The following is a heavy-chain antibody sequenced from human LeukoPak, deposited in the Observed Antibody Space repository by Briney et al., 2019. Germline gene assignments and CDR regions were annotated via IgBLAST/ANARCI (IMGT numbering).Heavy chain of an antibody. V-gene: IGHV1-46*01. J-gene: IGHJ4*02. CDR2: INPSGGST. Sequence: ASVTVSFKASGYTFTNYYMHWVRQAPGQGLEWMGIINPSGGSTNYAQKFQSRVTMTRDTSTNTVYMELSSLRAEDTAVYYCARRAGAYSHPYDYWGQGTLVTVSS. CDR3: ARRAGAYSHPYDY. D-gene: IGHD4/OR15-4a*01. CDR1: GYTFTNYY.